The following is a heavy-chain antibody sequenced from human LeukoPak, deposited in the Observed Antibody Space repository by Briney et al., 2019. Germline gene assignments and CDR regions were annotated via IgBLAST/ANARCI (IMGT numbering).Heavy chain of an antibody. Sequence: SETLSLTCTVSGGSISSYYWSWIRQPPGKGLEWIGEINHSGSTNYNPSLKSRVTISVDTSKNQFSLRLSSVTAAGTAVYYCARVLEGSSGQHWYFDLWGRGTLVTVSS. D-gene: IGHD6-19*01. V-gene: IGHV4-34*01. CDR2: INHSGST. CDR3: ARVLEGSSGQHWYFDL. CDR1: GGSISSYY. J-gene: IGHJ2*01.